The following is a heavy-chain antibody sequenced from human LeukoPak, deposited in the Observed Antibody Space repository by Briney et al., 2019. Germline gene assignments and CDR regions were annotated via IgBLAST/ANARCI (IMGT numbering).Heavy chain of an antibody. CDR2: LNSDGSDI. V-gene: IGHV3-21*01. CDR1: GFTFSSYT. J-gene: IGHJ5*02. Sequence: GGSLRLSCAASGFTFSSYTMNWVRQAPGKGLEWVSSLNSDGSDIYYADSVKGRFTISRDNAKNSLYLQMNSLTAEDTAVYYCTSGSWGQGTPVTVSS. CDR3: TSGS. D-gene: IGHD5-12*01.